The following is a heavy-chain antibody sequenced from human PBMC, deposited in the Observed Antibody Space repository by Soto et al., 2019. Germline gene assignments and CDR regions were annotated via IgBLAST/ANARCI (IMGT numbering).Heavy chain of an antibody. CDR2: IDHSGGT. J-gene: IGHJ4*02. V-gene: IGHV4-4*02. CDR1: CASLSSVNW. Sequence: QVQLQESGPGLVTPSGTLSLTCAVSCASLSSVNWWSWVRQSPGSGLEWIGQIDHSGGTQYNPSLQSRVTISVDKSKNQLSLNLYSVIAADTAVYYCARHSDKTQGDWGQGILVTVSS. CDR3: ARHSDKTQGD.